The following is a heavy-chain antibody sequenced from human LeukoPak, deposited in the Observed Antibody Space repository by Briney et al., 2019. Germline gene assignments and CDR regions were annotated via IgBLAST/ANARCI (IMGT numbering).Heavy chain of an antibody. CDR1: GSTFSDYY. D-gene: IGHD3-10*02. V-gene: IGHV3-11*04. CDR3: AELGITMIGGV. CDR2: ISSSGSTI. Sequence: GGSLSLFCAASGSTFSDYYMSWIRQAPGKGLEWVSYISSSGSTIYYAVSVKGRFTISRDNAKNSLYLQMNSVRAEDTAVYYCAELGITMIGGVWGKGTTVTICS. J-gene: IGHJ6*04.